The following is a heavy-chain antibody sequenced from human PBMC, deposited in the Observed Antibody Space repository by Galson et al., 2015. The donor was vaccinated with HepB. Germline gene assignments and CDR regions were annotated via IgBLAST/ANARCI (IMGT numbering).Heavy chain of an antibody. CDR3: ATDLAVAGTGDY. CDR2: FDPEDGET. Sequence: SVKVSCKVSGYTLTELSMHWVRQAPGKGLEWMGGFDPEDGETIYAQKFQGRVTMTEDTSTDTAYMELSSLRSEDTAVYYCATDLAVAGTGDYWGQGTLVTVSS. D-gene: IGHD6-19*01. V-gene: IGHV1-24*01. J-gene: IGHJ4*02. CDR1: GYTLTELS.